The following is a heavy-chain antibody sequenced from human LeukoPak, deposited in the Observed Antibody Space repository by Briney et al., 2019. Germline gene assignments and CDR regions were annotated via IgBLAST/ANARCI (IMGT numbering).Heavy chain of an antibody. Sequence: SETLSLTCTVSGASISTYNDYWAWIRQPPGKGLEWIGGISYSGSTYYNPSLESRVTISIDTPKNDFSLQVSSVTAADTAVYYCARRRRDGYNNYWYFDFWGRGTLVTVSS. D-gene: IGHD5-24*01. J-gene: IGHJ2*01. CDR3: ARRRRDGYNNYWYFDF. CDR2: ISYSGST. CDR1: GASISTYNDY. V-gene: IGHV4-39*02.